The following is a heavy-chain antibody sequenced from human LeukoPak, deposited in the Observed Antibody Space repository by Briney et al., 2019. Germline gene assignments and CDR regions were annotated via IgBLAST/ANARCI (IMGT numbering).Heavy chain of an antibody. Sequence: GGSLRLSCAASGFTFSSYAVSWVRQSLGKGLKWVSGISGRGESTYYADPVKGRFTISRNYSKNTVYLQMNSLRAEDTALYYCAASLDLAVYGIDYWGQGTLVTVSS. D-gene: IGHD2-8*02. CDR1: GFTFSSYA. V-gene: IGHV3-23*01. CDR3: AASLDLAVYGIDY. CDR2: ISGRGEST. J-gene: IGHJ4*02.